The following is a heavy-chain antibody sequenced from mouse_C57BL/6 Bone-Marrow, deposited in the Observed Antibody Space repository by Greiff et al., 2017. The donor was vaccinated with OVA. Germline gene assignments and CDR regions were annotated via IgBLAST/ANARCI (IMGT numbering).Heavy chain of an antibody. D-gene: IGHD2-3*01. V-gene: IGHV2-2*01. CDR1: GFSLTSYG. CDR3: ARNDGYHWFAY. CDR2: IWSGGST. Sequence: VQVVESGPGLVQPSQSLSITCTVSGFSLTSYGVHWVRQSPGKGLEWLGVIWSGGSTDYNAAFISRLSISKDNSKSQVFFKMNSLQADDTAIYYCARNDGYHWFAYWGQGTLVTVSA. J-gene: IGHJ3*01.